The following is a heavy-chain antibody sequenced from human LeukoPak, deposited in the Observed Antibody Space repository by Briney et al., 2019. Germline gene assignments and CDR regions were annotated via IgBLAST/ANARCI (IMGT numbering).Heavy chain of an antibody. CDR3: ATWPGAWYGEDY. V-gene: IGHV3-21*04. CDR1: GFAFGSEA. J-gene: IGHJ4*02. D-gene: IGHD3-10*01. CDR2: ITSSGSSM. Sequence: GGSLRLSCAVSGFAFGSEAMSWVRQAPGKGLEWVSSITSSGSSMYYADSVKGRSTISRDNSQNTMYFQMNGLRAEDTAVYYCATWPGAWYGEDYWGQGTLVTVSS.